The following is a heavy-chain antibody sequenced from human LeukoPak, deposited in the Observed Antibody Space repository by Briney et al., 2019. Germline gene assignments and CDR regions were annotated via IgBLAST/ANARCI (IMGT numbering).Heavy chain of an antibody. CDR1: GFTVSSNY. Sequence: GGSLRLSCAASGFTVSSNYMSWVRQAPGKGLEWVSVIYSGGSTYYSDSVEGRFNISRDNSKNTLYLQMNSLRDEDTAVYYCARRITYYYGSGELYDYYYYYGMDVWGQGPTVTVSS. J-gene: IGHJ6*02. V-gene: IGHV3-66*04. CDR3: ARRITYYYGSGELYDYYYYYGMDV. D-gene: IGHD3-10*01. CDR2: IYSGGST.